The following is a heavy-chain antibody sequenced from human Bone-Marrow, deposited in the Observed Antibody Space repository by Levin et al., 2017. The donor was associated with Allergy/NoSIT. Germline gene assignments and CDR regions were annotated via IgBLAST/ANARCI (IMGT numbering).Heavy chain of an antibody. CDR2: INHSGNT. D-gene: IGHD4-17*01. V-gene: IGHV4-34*01. CDR1: GGSFRGHY. Sequence: SQTLSLTCAVYGGSFRGHYWSWIRQPPGKGLEWIGEINHSGNTNYNPSLKSRVTISVDTSKNQFSLRLSSVTAADTAVYYCAREGDTVTHFDYWGQGTLVTVSS. J-gene: IGHJ4*02. CDR3: AREGDTVTHFDY.